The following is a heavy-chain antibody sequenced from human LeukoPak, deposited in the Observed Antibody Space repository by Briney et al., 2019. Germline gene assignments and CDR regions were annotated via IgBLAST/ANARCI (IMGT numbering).Heavy chain of an antibody. CDR2: IYYSGST. D-gene: IGHD1/OR15-1a*01. CDR3: ARDTSRITGTGSGYFDY. CDR1: DGSISSDDYY. Sequence: SQTLSLTCTVSDGSISSDDYYWRWMRQPRGKGLEWMGYIYYSGSTCYTPSLKSRVTISVDTSKNQFSLKLSSVAAADTAVYYCARDTSRITGTGSGYFDYWGPGTLVTVSS. V-gene: IGHV4-30-4*08. J-gene: IGHJ4*02.